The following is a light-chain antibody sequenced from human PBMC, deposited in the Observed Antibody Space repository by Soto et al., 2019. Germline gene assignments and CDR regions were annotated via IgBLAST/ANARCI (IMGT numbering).Light chain of an antibody. CDR3: QSYDRSLRGV. J-gene: IGLJ1*01. CDR2: NNS. V-gene: IGLV1-40*01. Sequence: QSALTQPRSVSGAPGQRVTISCTGSSSNIGAGSDVHWYQQLPGTAPKLLIYNNSNRPSGVPDRFSGSKSGTSASLAITGLQADDEADYYCQSYDRSLRGVFGSGTKVTVL. CDR1: SSNIGAGSD.